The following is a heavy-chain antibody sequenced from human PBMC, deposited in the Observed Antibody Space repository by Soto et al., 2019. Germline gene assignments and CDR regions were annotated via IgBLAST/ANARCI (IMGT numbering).Heavy chain of an antibody. J-gene: IGHJ5*02. CDR1: GGFVSSASYF. CDR2: VYYTGTT. V-gene: IGHV4-61*01. D-gene: IGHD3-3*01. Sequence: QVQLQESGPGLVEPSETLSLTCTVSGGFVSSASYFWSWIRQPPGKEMEFIAYVYYTGTTKYSPSLKSRASISLDTSKNQFSLNLSSVTTADTAIYYCARMRFGEVSYWFDPWGQGILVTVS. CDR3: ARMRFGEVSYWFDP.